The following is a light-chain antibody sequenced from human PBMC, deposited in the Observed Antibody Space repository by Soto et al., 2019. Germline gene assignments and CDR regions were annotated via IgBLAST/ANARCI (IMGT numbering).Light chain of an antibody. Sequence: QSALTQPPSASGSPGQSVTICCTGTNTDIGGHKFVSWYQHHPGKAPKLLIYEVSERPSGVPDRFSGSKSANAASLTVSGLQADDEAMYYCSSYTGTNNFVLFGGGTKLTVL. CDR3: SSYTGTNNFVL. CDR2: EVS. V-gene: IGLV2-8*01. CDR1: NTDIGGHKF. J-gene: IGLJ2*01.